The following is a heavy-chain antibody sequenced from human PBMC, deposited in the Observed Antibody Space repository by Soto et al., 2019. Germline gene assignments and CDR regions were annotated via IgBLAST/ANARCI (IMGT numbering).Heavy chain of an antibody. CDR1: GGTFSSYA. Sequence: QVQLVQSGAEVKKPGSSVKVSCKASGGTFSSYAISWVRQAPGQGLEWMGGIIPIFGTANYAQKFQGRVTIXADESPRTAYMELSSLRSEDTAVYYGARHVPAAGYYYGMDVWGQGTTVTVSS. V-gene: IGHV1-69*12. CDR3: ARHVPAAGYYYGMDV. CDR2: IIPIFGTA. D-gene: IGHD2-2*01. J-gene: IGHJ6*02.